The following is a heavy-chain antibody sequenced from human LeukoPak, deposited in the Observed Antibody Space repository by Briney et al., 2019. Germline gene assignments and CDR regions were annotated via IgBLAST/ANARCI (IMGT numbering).Heavy chain of an antibody. CDR1: GDSIITYY. D-gene: IGHD3-10*01. CDR2: IYSTGST. J-gene: IGHJ4*02. V-gene: IGHV4-4*07. CDR3: ARDAGNYRSGGLDY. Sequence: PSETLSLTCSVSGDSIITYYWSWIRQPAGEGLEWIGRIYSTGSTNYNPSLKSRVNMSVDTSKHQFSLELSSVTAADTAVYYCARDAGNYRSGGLDYWGQGTLVTVSS.